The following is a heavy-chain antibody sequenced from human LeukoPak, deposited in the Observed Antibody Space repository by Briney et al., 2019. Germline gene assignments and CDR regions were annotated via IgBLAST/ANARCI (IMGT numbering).Heavy chain of an antibody. D-gene: IGHD3-22*01. Sequence: GSLRLSCAASGFTFSSYAMSWVRQAPGKGLEWVSVIYSGGSTYYADSVKGRFTISRDNAKNSLSLQMNSLRAEDTAVYYCARGRFNYDSSGYSSFYHWGQGTLVTVSS. J-gene: IGHJ4*02. V-gene: IGHV3-66*01. CDR1: GFTFSSYA. CDR2: IYSGGST. CDR3: ARGRFNYDSSGYSSFYH.